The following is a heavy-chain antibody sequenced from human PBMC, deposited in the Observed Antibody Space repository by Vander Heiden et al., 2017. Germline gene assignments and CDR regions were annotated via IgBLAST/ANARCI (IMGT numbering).Heavy chain of an antibody. CDR2: IAYDGSNK. CDR3: AKDKGPPYYYYYYYYGMDV. CDR1: GFTFSSYG. D-gene: IGHD3-10*01. J-gene: IGHJ6*02. Sequence: QVQLVESGGGVVQPGRSLRLSCAASGFTFSSYGMHWVRQAPGKGLEWVAVIAYDGSNKYYADSVKGRFTIYRDNSKNTLYLQMNSLRAEDTAVYYCAKDKGPPYYYYYYYYGMDVWGQGTTVTVSS. V-gene: IGHV3-30*18.